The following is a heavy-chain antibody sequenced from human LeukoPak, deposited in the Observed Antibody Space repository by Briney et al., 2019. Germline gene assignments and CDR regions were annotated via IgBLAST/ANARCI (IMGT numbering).Heavy chain of an antibody. V-gene: IGHV1-69*04. D-gene: IGHD2-21*02. CDR3: ARDVRAYCGGDCYSAEYFQH. CDR1: GGTFSSYA. CDR2: IIPNRGIA. Sequence: SVKVSCNASGGTFSSYAISWGRQAPGQGLEWMGRIIPNRGIANYAQKFQGRVTITPDKATSTAYMQLSRLRSEDTAEYYCARDVRAYCGGDCYSAEYFQHWGQDTLVTDSS. J-gene: IGHJ1*01.